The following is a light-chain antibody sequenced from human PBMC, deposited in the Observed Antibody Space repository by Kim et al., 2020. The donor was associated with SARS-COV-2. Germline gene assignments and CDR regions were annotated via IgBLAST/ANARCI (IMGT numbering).Light chain of an antibody. Sequence: VIWMTQSPSLLSASTGDRVTISCRMSQGIRSYLAWYQQKPGKAPELLIYAASTLQSGVPSRFSGSGSGTDFTLTISCLQSEDFATYYCQQYYSFPWTLGQGTKVDIK. CDR3: QQYYSFPWT. V-gene: IGKV1D-8*01. CDR1: QGIRSY. J-gene: IGKJ1*01. CDR2: AAS.